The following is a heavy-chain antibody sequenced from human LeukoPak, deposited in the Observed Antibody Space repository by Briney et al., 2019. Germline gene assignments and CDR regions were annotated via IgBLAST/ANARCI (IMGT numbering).Heavy chain of an antibody. V-gene: IGHV3-30*02. CDR2: IRYDGSNK. D-gene: IGHD3-3*01. CDR1: GFTFSSYG. J-gene: IGHJ4*02. CDR3: VKDYDFWSGYYSPTRGYFDY. Sequence: GGSLRLSCAASGFTFSSYGMHWVRQAPGKGLEWVSFIRYDGSNKYYADSVKGRFTISRDNSKNTLYLQMNGLRAEDTAVYYCVKDYDFWSGYYSPTRGYFDYWGQGTLVTVSS.